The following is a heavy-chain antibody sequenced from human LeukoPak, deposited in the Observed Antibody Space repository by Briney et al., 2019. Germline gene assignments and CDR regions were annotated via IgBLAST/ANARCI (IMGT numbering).Heavy chain of an antibody. D-gene: IGHD6-13*01. CDR1: GFTFSNYV. CDR3: AKGGIAAPFDY. J-gene: IGHJ4*02. CDR2: IWYDGSIK. V-gene: IGHV3-33*06. Sequence: GGSLRLSCAASGFTFSNYVMHWVRQAPGKGLEWVAVIWYDGSIKHNADSVKGRFTISRNNSKNTLYVQMNSLRVEDTAVYYCAKGGIAAPFDYWGQGTLVTVSS.